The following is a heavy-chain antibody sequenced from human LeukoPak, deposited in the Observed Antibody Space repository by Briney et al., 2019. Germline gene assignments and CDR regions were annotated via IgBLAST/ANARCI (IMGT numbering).Heavy chain of an antibody. Sequence: GGSLRLSCAASGFTVSSNYMSWVRQAPGKGLEWVSVIYSGGSTYYADSVKGRFTISRDNSKNTLYLQMNSLRAEDTAVYYCASDPRGCRGGSCYSRAIDAFDIWGQGTMVTVSS. CDR3: ASDPRGCRGGSCYSRAIDAFDI. CDR1: GFTVSSNY. V-gene: IGHV3-53*01. CDR2: IYSGGST. D-gene: IGHD2-15*01. J-gene: IGHJ3*02.